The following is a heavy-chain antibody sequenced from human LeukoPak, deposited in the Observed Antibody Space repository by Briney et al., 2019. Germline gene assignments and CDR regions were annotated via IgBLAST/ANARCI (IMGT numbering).Heavy chain of an antibody. CDR1: GFTFSSYE. J-gene: IGHJ6*02. CDR3: ARLRGWTYGMDV. Sequence: GGSLRLSCAASGFTFSSYEMNWVRQAPGKGLEWVSYISSSGSTIYYADSVKGRFTISRDDAKNSLYLQMNSLRAEDTAVYYCARLRGWTYGMDVWGQGTTVTVSS. D-gene: IGHD6-19*01. CDR2: ISSSGSTI. V-gene: IGHV3-48*03.